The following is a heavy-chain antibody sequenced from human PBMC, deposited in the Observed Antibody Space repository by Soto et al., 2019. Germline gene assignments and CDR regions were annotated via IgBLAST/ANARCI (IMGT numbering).Heavy chain of an antibody. D-gene: IGHD6-13*01. CDR2: IIYDGSNK. J-gene: IGHJ5*02. Sequence: PGGSLRLSCAASGFTFSSYGMHWVRQAPGKGLEWVAAIIYDGSNKFYADSVKGRFTISRDNSKNTLYLQLNSLRAEDTAFYYCARNSDPGYSSSWSPFDPWGQGTLVTVSS. CDR3: ARNSDPGYSSSWSPFDP. V-gene: IGHV3-30*03. CDR1: GFTFSSYG.